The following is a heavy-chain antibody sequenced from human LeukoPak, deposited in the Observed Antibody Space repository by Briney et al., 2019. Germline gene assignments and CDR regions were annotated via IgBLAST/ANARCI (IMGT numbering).Heavy chain of an antibody. J-gene: IGHJ4*02. CDR3: GTHGWNDWGY. CDR2: ISPGDSET. CDR1: GYRFTSYW. Sequence: GESLKISCKGSGYRFTSYWIGWVRQMPGKGLEWMGVISPGDSETRYSPSFQGQVTISADESISTAYLQWSSLKASDTAMYYCGTHGWNDWGYWGQGTLVTVSS. D-gene: IGHD1-1*01. V-gene: IGHV5-51*01.